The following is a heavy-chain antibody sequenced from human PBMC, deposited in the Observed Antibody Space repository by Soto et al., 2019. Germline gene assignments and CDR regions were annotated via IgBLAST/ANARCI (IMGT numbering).Heavy chain of an antibody. Sequence: ASVKVSCKASGGTFSSYAISWVRQAPGQGLEWMGGIIPIFGTANYAQKFQGRVTITTDTSTSTAYMELRSLRSDDTAVYYCARVGRYYYGSGSSTWGQGTLVTVSS. CDR3: ARVGRYYYGSGSST. CDR1: GGTFSSYA. CDR2: IIPIFGTA. V-gene: IGHV1-69*05. J-gene: IGHJ5*02. D-gene: IGHD3-10*01.